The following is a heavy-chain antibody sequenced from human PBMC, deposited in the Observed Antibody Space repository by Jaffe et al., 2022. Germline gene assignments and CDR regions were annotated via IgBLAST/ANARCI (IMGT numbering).Heavy chain of an antibody. V-gene: IGHV5-51*03. J-gene: IGHJ3*02. CDR3: ARGYCSSTSCYGAFDI. CDR1: GYSFTSYW. Sequence: EVQLVQSGAEVKKPGESLKISCKGSGYSFTSYWIGWVRQMPGKGLEWMGIIYPGDSDTRYSPSFQGQVTISADKSISTAYLQWSSLKASDTAMYYCARGYCSSTSCYGAFDIWGQGTMVTVSS. D-gene: IGHD2-2*01. CDR2: IYPGDSDT.